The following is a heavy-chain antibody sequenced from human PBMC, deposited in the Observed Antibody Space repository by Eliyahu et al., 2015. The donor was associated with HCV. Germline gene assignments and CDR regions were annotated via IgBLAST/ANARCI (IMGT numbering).Heavy chain of an antibody. CDR2: ISSSGSXM. CDR1: GFXFSNYD. Sequence: VQLVESGGGLVQPGGSLXLSCAASGFXFSNYDINWVRQAPGKGLEWLSFISSSGSXMYYAGSVKGRFTISRDNAKNSLYLQMSSLRAEDTAVYYCARDWALDTWGQGTMVTVSS. V-gene: IGHV3-48*03. D-gene: IGHD3-16*01. J-gene: IGHJ3*02. CDR3: ARDWALDT.